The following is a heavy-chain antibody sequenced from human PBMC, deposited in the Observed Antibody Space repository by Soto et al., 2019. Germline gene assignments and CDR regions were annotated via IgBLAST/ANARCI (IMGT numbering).Heavy chain of an antibody. CDR1: GDTFTDYY. V-gene: IGHV1-46*01. CDR3: ARGGPVVVVTAALDY. Sequence: QVQLMQSGAEVKKPGASVKVSCKASGDTFTDYYIHWVRQAPGQGLEWMGTVNPSGGHTTYAQHFLGRVTITGDTSTXTLYMELTTLTSDDTAIYYCARGGPVVVVTAALDYWGQGTLVTVSS. J-gene: IGHJ4*02. CDR2: VNPSGGHT. D-gene: IGHD2-21*02.